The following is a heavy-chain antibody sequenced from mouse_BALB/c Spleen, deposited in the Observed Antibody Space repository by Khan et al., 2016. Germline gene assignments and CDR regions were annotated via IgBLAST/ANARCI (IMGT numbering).Heavy chain of an antibody. V-gene: IGHV3-8*02. CDR3: AGYYGHFFDY. CDR1: GDSITSGY. Sequence: EVQLQESGPSLVKPSQTLSLTCSVTGDSITSGYWNWIRKFPGNKLEYWGYISYRGSTYYNPSLKRRITITRDPTKSQYYLQLNSVTTEDTATYYCAGYYGHFFDYWGQCTTLTVSS. CDR2: ISYRGST. D-gene: IGHD1-1*02. J-gene: IGHJ2*01.